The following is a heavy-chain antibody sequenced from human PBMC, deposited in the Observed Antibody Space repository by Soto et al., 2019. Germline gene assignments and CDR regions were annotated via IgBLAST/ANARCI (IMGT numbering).Heavy chain of an antibody. CDR2: IYYSGST. CDR1: GGSISSGGYY. D-gene: IGHD2-15*01. J-gene: IGHJ4*02. Sequence: QVQLQESGPGLVKPSQTLSLTCTVSGGSISSGGYYWSWIRQHPGKGVEWIGYIYYSGSTYYNPSLKSRVTISVDTSKKQFSLKLSSVTAAGTAMYYCARGDGGNHPNWGQGTLVTVSS. CDR3: ARGDGGNHPN. V-gene: IGHV4-31*03.